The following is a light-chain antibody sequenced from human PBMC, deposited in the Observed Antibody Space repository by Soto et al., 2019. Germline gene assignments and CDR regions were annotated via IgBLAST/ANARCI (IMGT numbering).Light chain of an antibody. J-gene: IGKJ1*01. CDR2: DAS. CDR1: QSVTNS. V-gene: IGKV3-15*01. CDR3: HQFTRWPGT. Sequence: EIVMTQSPSSLSVSAGDRVTLSCRASQSVTNSLAWYQQKPGQAPRLLIYDASTRATGVPSRFRGSGSGTEFSLPLRSLKSEDFEVFYCHQFTRWPGTSGQGTKGEIK.